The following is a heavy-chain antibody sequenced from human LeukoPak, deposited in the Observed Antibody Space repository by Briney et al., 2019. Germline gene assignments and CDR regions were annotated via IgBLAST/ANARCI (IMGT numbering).Heavy chain of an antibody. CDR1: GGSISSYY. J-gene: IGHJ6*03. Sequence: PSETLSLTCTVSGGSISSYYWSWIRQPAGKGLEWIGRIYTIGSTNYNPSLKSRVTMSVDTSKNQFSLKLSSVTGADTAVYYGARTPRGTAYDYYYYKDVWGKGTTVTVSS. CDR3: ARTPRGTAYDYYYYKDV. D-gene: IGHD5-18*01. V-gene: IGHV4-4*07. CDR2: IYTIGST.